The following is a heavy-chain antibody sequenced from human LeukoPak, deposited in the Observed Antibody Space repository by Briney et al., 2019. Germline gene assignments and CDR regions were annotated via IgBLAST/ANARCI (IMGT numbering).Heavy chain of an antibody. D-gene: IGHD3-22*01. V-gene: IGHV2-5*01. CDR2: IYWNGDN. CDR3: AHSHYYDRGNWLGP. J-gene: IGHJ5*02. CDR1: GFSIRTHGVG. Sequence: SGPTLVKPTQTLTLTCTLSGFSIRTHGVGVGWIRQPPGKALEWVAIIYWNGDNYYSPSLNSRSTITKDTSKNQVVLTLTNVDPVDTATYYCAHSHYYDRGNWLGPWGQGTLVTVSS.